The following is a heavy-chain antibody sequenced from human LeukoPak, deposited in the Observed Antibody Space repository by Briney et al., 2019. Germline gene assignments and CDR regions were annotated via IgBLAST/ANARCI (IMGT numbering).Heavy chain of an antibody. CDR1: GFTFRSYG. D-gene: IGHD5-12*01. Sequence: PGGSLRLSCAASGFTFRSYGMHWVRQAPGKGLEWVAFIRFDGNTKYYADSVKGRFTISRDNSKNTLYLQMNSLRAEDTAVYYCARDPDRRGYSANFDYWGQGTLVTVSS. J-gene: IGHJ4*02. CDR2: IRFDGNTK. V-gene: IGHV3-30*02. CDR3: ARDPDRRGYSANFDY.